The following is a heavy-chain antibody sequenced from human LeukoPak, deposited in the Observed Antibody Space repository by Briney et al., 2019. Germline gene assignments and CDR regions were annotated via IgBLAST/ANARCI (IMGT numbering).Heavy chain of an antibody. Sequence: ASVKVSCKASGYTFTSYGISWGRQAPGQGLEWMGWISAYNGNTNYAQKLQGRVTMTTDTSTSTAYMELRSLRSDDTAVYYCARVEEWLLHRNWFDPWGQGTLVTVSS. V-gene: IGHV1-18*01. D-gene: IGHD3-3*01. J-gene: IGHJ5*02. CDR3: ARVEEWLLHRNWFDP. CDR1: GYTFTSYG. CDR2: ISAYNGNT.